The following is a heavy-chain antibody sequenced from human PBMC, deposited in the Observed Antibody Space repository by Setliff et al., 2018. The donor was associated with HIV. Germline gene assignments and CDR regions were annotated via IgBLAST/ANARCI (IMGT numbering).Heavy chain of an antibody. Sequence: SETLSLTCAVSGGSVSSTNWWNWVRQPPGKGLEWIGEIFHSGTTYYNPSLKSRVTMSVDKSKNQLSLKLWSVTAADTAVYYCARGSDVVTGSPLYYMDVWGKGTTVTVSS. CDR1: GGSVSSTNW. D-gene: IGHD3-9*01. CDR3: ARGSDVVTGSPLYYMDV. J-gene: IGHJ6*03. V-gene: IGHV4-4*02. CDR2: IFHSGTT.